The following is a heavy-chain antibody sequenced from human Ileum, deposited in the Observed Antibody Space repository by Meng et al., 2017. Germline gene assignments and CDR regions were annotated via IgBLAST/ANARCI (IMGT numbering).Heavy chain of an antibody. CDR3: ASESPNSSGAHED. J-gene: IGHJ4*02. V-gene: IGHV1-69*02. CDR1: GGTFYSYT. D-gene: IGHD3-22*01. Sequence: QVQRVKAGAEGKKPGAAVKVACKASGGTFYSYTISWVRQAPGQGLEWMGRIIPVLGVAKHAQKFQGRVTIIADKSTSTSHMELSNLRSEDTGVYYCASESPNSSGAHEDWGQGTLVTVSS. CDR2: IIPVLGVA.